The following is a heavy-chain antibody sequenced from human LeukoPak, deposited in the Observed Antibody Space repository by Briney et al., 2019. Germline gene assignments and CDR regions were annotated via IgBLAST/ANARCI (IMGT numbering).Heavy chain of an antibody. CDR1: GFTLSNYA. Sequence: GGSLRLSCAASGFTLSNYAMHWVRQAPGKGLDWVSLISSGGTYEYYADSVRGRFTISRDNSKNTLYLQLNSLRAEDTAVYYCARDSTYYYDSGSSGPHYFDNWGQGTLVTVSS. D-gene: IGHD3-10*01. CDR3: ARDSTYYYDSGSSGPHYFDN. CDR2: ISSGGTYE. J-gene: IGHJ4*02. V-gene: IGHV3-30*01.